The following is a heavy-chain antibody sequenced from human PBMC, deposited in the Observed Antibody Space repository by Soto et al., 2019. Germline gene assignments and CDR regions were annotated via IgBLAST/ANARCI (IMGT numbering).Heavy chain of an antibody. D-gene: IGHD1-20*01. CDR2: VFYTGFT. J-gene: IGHJ4*02. CDR3: ATSQKGYNWNYFDH. Sequence: SATLALTCAVSGASISGSYYYWAWLRQSPGKVPEWIGSVFYTGFTSYNPSLESRVSVSVDTSKSQFSLKLSAVTAADTAVYYCATSQKGYNWNYFDHWGQGALVTVSS. CDR1: GASISGSYYY. V-gene: IGHV4-39*01.